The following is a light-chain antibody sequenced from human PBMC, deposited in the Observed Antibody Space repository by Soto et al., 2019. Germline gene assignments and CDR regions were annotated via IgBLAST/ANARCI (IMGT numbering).Light chain of an antibody. Sequence: IVLTQSPATLSVSPGERATLSCRASQSVSSNLAWYQQKPGQAPRLLIYGVSTRATGIPARFSGSESGTEFTLTISSLQSEDFAVYYCQQYNDWPFTFGPGTKVDI. CDR3: QQYNDWPFT. CDR1: QSVSSN. V-gene: IGKV3-15*01. J-gene: IGKJ3*01. CDR2: GVS.